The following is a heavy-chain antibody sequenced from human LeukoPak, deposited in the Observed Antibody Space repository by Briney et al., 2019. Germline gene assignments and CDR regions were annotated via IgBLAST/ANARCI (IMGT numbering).Heavy chain of an antibody. Sequence: ASVKVSCKASGYTFTSYGISWVRQAPGQGLEWMGWISAYNGNTNYAQKLQGRVTMTTDTSTSTAYMELRSLRSDDTAVYYCARVVVPAEGYYYYMDVWGKGTTVTVSS. J-gene: IGHJ6*03. CDR2: ISAYNGNT. V-gene: IGHV1-18*01. D-gene: IGHD2-2*01. CDR3: ARVVVPAEGYYYYMDV. CDR1: GYTFTSYG.